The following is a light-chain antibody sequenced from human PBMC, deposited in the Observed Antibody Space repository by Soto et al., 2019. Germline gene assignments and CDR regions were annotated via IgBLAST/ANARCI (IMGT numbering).Light chain of an antibody. CDR2: EVT. V-gene: IGLV2-8*01. CDR3: GSYAGGNTFV. Sequence: QSALTQSPSASGSPGQSVTISCIGTSSDVGGYNYVSWYQHHPGKAPKLIIYEVTNRPSGVPDRLSGSRSGTTASLTVSGLQAEDEADYYCGSYAGGNTFVFGTGTKLTVL. CDR1: SSDVGGYNY. J-gene: IGLJ1*01.